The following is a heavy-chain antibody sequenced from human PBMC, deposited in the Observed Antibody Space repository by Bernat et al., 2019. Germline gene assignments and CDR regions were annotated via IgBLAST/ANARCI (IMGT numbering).Heavy chain of an antibody. CDR1: GFTFSSYW. CDR2: INSDGSST. J-gene: IGHJ4*02. D-gene: IGHD3-16*02. CDR3: AGDYDYVWGSYRPNGYYFDY. V-gene: IGHV3-74*01. Sequence: EVQLVESGGGLVQPGGSLRLSCAASGFTFSSYWMHWVRQAPGKGLVWVSRINSDGSSTSYADSVKGRFTISRDNAKNTLYLQMNSLRAEDTAVYYCAGDYDYVWGSYRPNGYYFDYWGKGTLVTVSS.